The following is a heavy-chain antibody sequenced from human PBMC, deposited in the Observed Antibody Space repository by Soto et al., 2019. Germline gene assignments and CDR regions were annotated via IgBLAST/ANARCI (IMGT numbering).Heavy chain of an antibody. V-gene: IGHV3-20*04. CDR1: GFTFSSYA. CDR3: ARHGGTPDLYFDY. Sequence: GGSLRLSCAASGFTFSSYAMSWVRQAPGKGLEWVSAINWIGGSTNYADSMKDRFTISRDNAKNSLYLQMSSLRAEDTALYYGARHGGTPDLYFDYWGQGTPVTVSS. CDR2: INWIGGST. D-gene: IGHD3-16*01. J-gene: IGHJ4*02.